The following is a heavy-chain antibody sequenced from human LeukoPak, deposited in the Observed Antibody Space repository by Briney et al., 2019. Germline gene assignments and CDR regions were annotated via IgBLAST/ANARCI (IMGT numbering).Heavy chain of an antibody. J-gene: IGHJ4*02. D-gene: IGHD6-13*01. CDR3: ARGRTVAAAGTLGY. CDR2: INHSGST. V-gene: IGHV4-34*01. Sequence: SETLSLTCAVYGGSFSGYYWSWIRQPPGKGLEWIGEINHSGSTNYNPSLKGRVTISVDTSKNQFSLKLSSVTAADTAVYYCARGRTVAAAGTLGYWGQGTLVTVSS. CDR1: GGSFSGYY.